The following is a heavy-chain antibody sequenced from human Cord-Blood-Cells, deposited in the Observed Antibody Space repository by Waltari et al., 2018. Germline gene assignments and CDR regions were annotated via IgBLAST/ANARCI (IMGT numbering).Heavy chain of an antibody. CDR3: ARVFGYSYGYFDY. V-gene: IGHV4-59*11. Sequence: QESGPGLVKPSETLSLTCTVSGGSISSHYWRWIRQPPGKGLEWIGYIYYSGSTNYNPSLKSRVTISVDTSKNQFSLKLSSVTAADTAVYYCARVFGYSYGYFDYWGQGTLVTVSS. CDR2: IYYSGST. D-gene: IGHD5-18*01. CDR1: GGSISSHY. J-gene: IGHJ4*02.